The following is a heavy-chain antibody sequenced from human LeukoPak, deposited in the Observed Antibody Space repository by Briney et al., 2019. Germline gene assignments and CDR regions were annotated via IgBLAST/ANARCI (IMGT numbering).Heavy chain of an antibody. Sequence: SETLSLTCTVSGYSISSGFYWGWIRQPPGKGLEWIGSIHHSGSTYYKSSLKSRVTISVDTSKNQFSLKLSSVTAADTAVYYCARPKAGYSSTDAFDIWGQGTMVTVSA. CDR2: IHHSGST. CDR3: ARPKAGYSSTDAFDI. CDR1: GYSISSGFY. D-gene: IGHD6-19*01. J-gene: IGHJ3*02. V-gene: IGHV4-38-2*02.